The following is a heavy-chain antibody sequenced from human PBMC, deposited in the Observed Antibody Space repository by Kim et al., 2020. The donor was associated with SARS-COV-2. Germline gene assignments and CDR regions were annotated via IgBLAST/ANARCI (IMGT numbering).Heavy chain of an antibody. CDR3: ARGAAAGGR. CDR1: GFTFSSYS. Sequence: GGSLRLSCAASGFTFSSYSMNWVRQAPGKGLEWVSYISSSSTIYYADSVKGRFTISRDNAKNSLYLQMNSLRDEDTAVYYCARGAAAGGRWGQGTLVTVS. J-gene: IGHJ4*02. CDR2: ISSSSTI. D-gene: IGHD6-13*01. V-gene: IGHV3-48*02.